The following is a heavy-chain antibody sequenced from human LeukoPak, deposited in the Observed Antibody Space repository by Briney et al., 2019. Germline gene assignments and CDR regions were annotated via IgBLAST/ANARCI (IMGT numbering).Heavy chain of an antibody. CDR1: GGSFSGYY. V-gene: IGHV4-34*01. CDR3: ARAHYDSSGYYYQTEGMDV. D-gene: IGHD3-22*01. CDR2: INHSGST. J-gene: IGHJ6*02. Sequence: PETLSLTCAVYGGSFSGYYWSWIRQPPGKGLEWIGEINHSGSTNYNPSLKSRVTISVDTSKNQFSLKLSSVTAADTAVYYCARAHYDSSGYYYQTEGMDVWGQGTTVTVSS.